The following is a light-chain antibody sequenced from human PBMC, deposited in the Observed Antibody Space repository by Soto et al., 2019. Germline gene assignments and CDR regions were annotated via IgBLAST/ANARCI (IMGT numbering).Light chain of an antibody. V-gene: IGLV2-14*01. CDR2: DVS. CDR1: SSDVGGYNY. Sequence: QSALTQPASVSGSPGQSITISCPGTSSDVGGYNYVSWYQQHPGKAPKLLISDVSNRPSVVSNRFSGSKAGNTASLTISGLQAEDEADYYCNSYTSSSNLVFGGGTKLTDL. CDR3: NSYTSSSNLV. J-gene: IGLJ3*02.